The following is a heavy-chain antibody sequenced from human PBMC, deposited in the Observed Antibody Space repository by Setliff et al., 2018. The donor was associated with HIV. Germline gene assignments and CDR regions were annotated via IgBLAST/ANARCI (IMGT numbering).Heavy chain of an antibody. CDR3: ARDPPTYDSSGYSFDS. Sequence: SVNVSCKASGGTFSSYAISWVRQAPGQGLEWMGGIIPIFGTANYEQKFQGRVTISADESTSTAYMELSSLTSEDTAVYYCARDPPTYDSSGYSFDSWGQGTLVTVSS. J-gene: IGHJ4*02. D-gene: IGHD3-22*01. V-gene: IGHV1-69*13. CDR1: GGTFSSYA. CDR2: IIPIFGTA.